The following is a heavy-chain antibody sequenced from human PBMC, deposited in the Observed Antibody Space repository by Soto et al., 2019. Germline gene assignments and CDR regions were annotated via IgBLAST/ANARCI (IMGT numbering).Heavy chain of an antibody. D-gene: IGHD3-10*01. CDR1: GFSLSTYAVG. J-gene: IGHJ4*02. Sequence: QITLKESGPTLVKPSQPLTLTCDFSGFSLSTYAVGVAWIRQPPGKALEWLALIYWDDDKRYTPSLRNRLTLTRDTSKSQVVLTMTNMDPMDTATYYCAHSDRSAGKMGFVQWGQGTLVTVSS. V-gene: IGHV2-5*02. CDR2: IYWDDDK. CDR3: AHSDRSAGKMGFVQ.